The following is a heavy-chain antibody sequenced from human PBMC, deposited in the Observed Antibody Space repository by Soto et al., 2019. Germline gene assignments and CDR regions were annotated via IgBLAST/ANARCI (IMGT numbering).Heavy chain of an antibody. J-gene: IGHJ5*02. V-gene: IGHV3-48*04. D-gene: IGHD6-13*01. CDR3: ARDHTPGIAAAGFNWFDP. CDR1: GFTFSSYA. CDR2: ISSSGSTI. Sequence: PGGSLRLSCAASGFTFSSYAMSWVRQAPGKGLEWVSYISSSGSTIYYADSVKGRFTISRDNAKNSLYLQMNSLRAEDTAVYYCARDHTPGIAAAGFNWFDPWGQGTLVTVPS.